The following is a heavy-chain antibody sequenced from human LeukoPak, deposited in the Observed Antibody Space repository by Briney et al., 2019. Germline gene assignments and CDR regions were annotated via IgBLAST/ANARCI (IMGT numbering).Heavy chain of an antibody. CDR1: GFTFSSYE. Sequence: GGSLRLSCAASGFTFSSYEMNWVRQAPGKGLEWVSYISSSGSTIYYADSVKGRFTISRDNAKNSLYLRMNSLRAEDTAVYYCARGRGYCSGGSCYRPFDYWGQGTLVTVSS. CDR2: ISSSGSTI. J-gene: IGHJ4*02. D-gene: IGHD2-15*01. V-gene: IGHV3-48*03. CDR3: ARGRGYCSGGSCYRPFDY.